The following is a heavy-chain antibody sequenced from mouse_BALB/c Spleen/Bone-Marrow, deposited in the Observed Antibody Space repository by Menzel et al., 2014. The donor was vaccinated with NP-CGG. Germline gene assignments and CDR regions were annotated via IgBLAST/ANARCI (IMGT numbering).Heavy chain of an antibody. V-gene: IGHV1-80*01. J-gene: IGHJ2*01. CDR3: ARVGFSFDY. CDR1: GYAFSTYW. CDR2: IYPGDGDT. D-gene: IGHD3-1*01. Sequence: QVQLQQSGAELVRPGSSVKISCKASGYAFSTYWMNWVKQRPGQGLEWIGQIYPGDGDTNYSEKFKGKATLTADKSSSTASIQLSSLTSEDSAVYFCARVGFSFDYWGQGTTLTVSS.